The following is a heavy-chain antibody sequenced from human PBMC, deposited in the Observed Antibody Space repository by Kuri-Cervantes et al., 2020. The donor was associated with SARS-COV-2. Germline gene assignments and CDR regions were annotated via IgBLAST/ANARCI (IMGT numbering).Heavy chain of an antibody. J-gene: IGHJ4*02. CDR1: GFSFSSYG. CDR3: AQYYYGSGRTFDY. V-gene: IGHV3-23*01. D-gene: IGHD3-10*01. CDR2: ISRSGGST. Sequence: LSLTCAAFGFSFSSYGMSWVRQAPGKGLEWVSHISRSGGSTYYAESVKGRVTISRDNSKNTLFLQLDSLRSEDTAVYYCAQYYYGSGRTFDYWGQGTLVTVSS.